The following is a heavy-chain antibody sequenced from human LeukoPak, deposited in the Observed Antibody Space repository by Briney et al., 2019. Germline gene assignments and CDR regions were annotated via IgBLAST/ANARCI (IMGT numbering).Heavy chain of an antibody. CDR2: INHSGST. CDR1: GGSFSGYY. D-gene: IGHD3-22*01. CDR3: ARGQPNYYDSSGYYGSDAFDI. Sequence: SETLSLTCAVYGGSFSGYYWSWLRQPPGKGLEWIGEINHSGSTNYNPSLKSRVTISVDTSKNQFSLKLSSVTAADTAVYYCARGQPNYYDSSGYYGSDAFDIWGQGTMVTVSS. J-gene: IGHJ3*02. V-gene: IGHV4-34*01.